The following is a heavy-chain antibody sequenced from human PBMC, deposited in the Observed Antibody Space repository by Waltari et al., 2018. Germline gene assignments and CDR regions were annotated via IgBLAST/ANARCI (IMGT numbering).Heavy chain of an antibody. D-gene: IGHD3-22*01. Sequence: EVQLVESGGGLVQPGGSLRLSCAASGFTFSEYWMTWIRQAPGKGLEWVANIKEDGSIKYYVDSVKGRFTISRDNAKNTLYLQMNSLRAEDTAVYYCAKDRAPYDSSGYGSFFDYWGQGTLVTVSS. CDR2: IKEDGSIK. CDR3: AKDRAPYDSSGYGSFFDY. V-gene: IGHV3-7*01. J-gene: IGHJ4*02. CDR1: GFTFSEYW.